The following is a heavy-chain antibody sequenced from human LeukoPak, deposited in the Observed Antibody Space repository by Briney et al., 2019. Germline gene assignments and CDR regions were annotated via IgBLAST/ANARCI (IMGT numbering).Heavy chain of an antibody. CDR1: GGSISSSNW. CDR2: IYHSGST. J-gene: IGHJ4*02. Sequence: SETLSLTCAVSGGSISSSNWWSWVRQPPGKGLEWIGEIYHSGSTNYNPSLKSRVTISVDKSKNQFSLKLSSVTAADTAVYYCARRANEVGDTKGPFDYWGQGTLVTVSS. D-gene: IGHD1-26*01. CDR3: ARRANEVGDTKGPFDY. V-gene: IGHV4-4*02.